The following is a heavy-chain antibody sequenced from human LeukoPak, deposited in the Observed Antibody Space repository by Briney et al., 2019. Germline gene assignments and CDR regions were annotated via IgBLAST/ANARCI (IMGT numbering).Heavy chain of an antibody. V-gene: IGHV3-21*01. Sequence: GGSLRLSCAASGFSFSSYSMNWVRQAPGKGLEWVSSISDSSTYIFNADPVQGRFTISRDDAKNSLYLQMNSLRVEDTAVYYCVRVVYCSGGSCSYYSDFWGQGTLVTVSS. CDR2: ISDSSTYI. CDR1: GFSFSSYS. J-gene: IGHJ4*02. D-gene: IGHD2-15*01. CDR3: VRVVYCSGGSCSYYSDF.